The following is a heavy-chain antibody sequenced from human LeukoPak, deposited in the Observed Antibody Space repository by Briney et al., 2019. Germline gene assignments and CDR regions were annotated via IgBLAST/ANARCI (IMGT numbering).Heavy chain of an antibody. J-gene: IGHJ4*02. CDR3: AREGGFFRPLDY. CDR2: VHLDGRT. D-gene: IGHD3-3*01. CDR1: GGSVTSTNW. Sequence: SETLSLTCGVSGGSVTSTNWWTWVRQPPGRGLEWIGEVHLDGRTNYNPSLKSRLTMSVDLSENHISLKLTSVTAADTAVYYCAREGGFFRPLDYSGQGTLVTVSS. V-gene: IGHV4-4*02.